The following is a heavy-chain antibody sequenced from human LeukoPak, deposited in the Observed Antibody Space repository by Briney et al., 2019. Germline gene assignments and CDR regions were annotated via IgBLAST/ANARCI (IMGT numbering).Heavy chain of an antibody. V-gene: IGHV3-21*01. J-gene: IGHJ4*02. Sequence: AGTLRLTCAASGFSFSSYNINWFRQPPPGKGQGVLSISSHSGYTYYAHSLKSRFTISGDNAKNSLYLQMSTLTAEDTAVYYCARPMCSSTSCYGAVIYWGQGTLVTVSS. CDR2: ISSHSGYT. CDR1: GFSFSSYN. D-gene: IGHD2-2*01. CDR3: ARPMCSSTSCYGAVIY.